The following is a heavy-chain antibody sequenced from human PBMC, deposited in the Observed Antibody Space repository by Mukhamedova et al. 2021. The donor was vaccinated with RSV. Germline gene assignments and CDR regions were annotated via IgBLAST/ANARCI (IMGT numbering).Heavy chain of an antibody. CDR3: ARDKTTVTTFYYYYYGMDV. J-gene: IGHJ6*02. CDR2: INSDGSST. Sequence: GKGLVWVSRINSDGSSTSYADSVKGRFTISRDNAMNTLYLQMNSLRAEDTAVYYCARDKTTVTTFYYYYYGMDVWGQGTTVTVSS. V-gene: IGHV3-74*01. D-gene: IGHD4-17*01.